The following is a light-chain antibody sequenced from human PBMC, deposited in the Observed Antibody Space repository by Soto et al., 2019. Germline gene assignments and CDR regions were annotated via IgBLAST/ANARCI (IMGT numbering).Light chain of an antibody. CDR3: QQYNNCPE. V-gene: IGKV3-15*01. Sequence: EIVMTQSPATLSGSPGERATLSCRASQSVSSNLAWYQQKPGQAPRLLIYGASTRATGIPARFSGSGSGTEFTLTISSLQSEDFAVYYCQQYNNCPEVGQGTKVEIK. CDR2: GAS. J-gene: IGKJ1*01. CDR1: QSVSSN.